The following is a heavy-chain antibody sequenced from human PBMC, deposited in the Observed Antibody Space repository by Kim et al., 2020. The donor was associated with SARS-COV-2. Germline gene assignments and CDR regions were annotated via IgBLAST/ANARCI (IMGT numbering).Heavy chain of an antibody. CDR1: RFTFNSDL. CDR3: ARRQITSGWYYFDY. J-gene: IGHJ4*02. Sequence: GGSLRLSCAGSRFTFNSDLMHWVRQAPGKGRVWVSRINSDGTTTSYGDCVNGRFNISRDNANITLYLQMNSLTAEDKAVYNCARRQITSGWYYFDYWGQGTLVTVSS. CDR2: INSDGTTT. D-gene: IGHD6-19*01. V-gene: IGHV3-74*01.